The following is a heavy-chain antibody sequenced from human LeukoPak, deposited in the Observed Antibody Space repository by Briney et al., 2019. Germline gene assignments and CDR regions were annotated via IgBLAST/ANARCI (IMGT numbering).Heavy chain of an antibody. J-gene: IGHJ4*02. D-gene: IGHD6-19*01. Sequence: GASVKVSCKASGYTFRNYGITWVRQAPGQGLGWMGWIGTYNGNTDYAQKFQGRVIMTADTSTTTAHMELRSLRSDDTAVYYCARGRLKRVPFTKVAGALDYWGQGTRATVSS. V-gene: IGHV1-18*01. CDR1: GYTFRNYG. CDR2: IGTYNGNT. CDR3: ARGRLKRVPFTKVAGALDY.